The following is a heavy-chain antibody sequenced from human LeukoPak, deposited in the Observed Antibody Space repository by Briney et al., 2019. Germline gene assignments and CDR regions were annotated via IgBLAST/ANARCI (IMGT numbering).Heavy chain of an antibody. CDR2: IYYSGST. J-gene: IGHJ4*02. CDR1: GGSISSYY. CDR3: ARGHGIDYSIDY. D-gene: IGHD2-15*01. Sequence: PSETLSLTCTVSGGSISSYYWSWIRQPPGKGLEWIGYIYYSGSTNYNPSLKSRVTISVDTSKNQFSLELSSVTAADTAVYYCARGHGIDYSIDYWGQGTLVTVSS. V-gene: IGHV4-59*01.